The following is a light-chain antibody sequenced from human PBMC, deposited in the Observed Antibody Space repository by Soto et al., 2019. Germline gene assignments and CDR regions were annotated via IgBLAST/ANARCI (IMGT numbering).Light chain of an antibody. Sequence: DIVMTQSPATLSESPGERVTLSCRASQSISSNLAWYQQKPGQPPRLLIYDATSRATVIPSRFSCSGSGTDFTLTIISLQSEDFAVYFCQQYNYWPPLTFGGGTKVEIK. V-gene: IGKV3D-15*01. J-gene: IGKJ4*01. CDR1: QSISSN. CDR2: DAT. CDR3: QQYNYWPPLT.